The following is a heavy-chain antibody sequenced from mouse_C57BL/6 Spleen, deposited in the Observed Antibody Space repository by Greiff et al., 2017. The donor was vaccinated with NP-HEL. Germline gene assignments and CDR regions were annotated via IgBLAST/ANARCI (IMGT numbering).Heavy chain of an antibody. CDR2: IYPRDGST. CDR1: GYTFTSYD. J-gene: IGHJ4*01. V-gene: IGHV1-85*01. D-gene: IGHD2-1*01. Sequence: QVQLQQSGPELVKPGASVKLSCKASGYTFTSYDINWVKQRPGQGLEWVGWIYPRDGSTKYNEKFKGKATLTVDTSSSTAYMELHSLTSEDSAVYFCARYDGNYEMDYWGQGTSVTVSS. CDR3: ARYDGNYEMDY.